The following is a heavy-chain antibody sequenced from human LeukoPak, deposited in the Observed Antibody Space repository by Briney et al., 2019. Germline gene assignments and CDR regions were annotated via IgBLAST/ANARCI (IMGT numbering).Heavy chain of an antibody. V-gene: IGHV1-18*01. D-gene: IGHD6-13*01. CDR2: INTYNGNT. CDR3: ARDTPQHLKRYDY. J-gene: IGHJ4*02. Sequence: ASVKVSCKASGYNFDKFGIAWVRQAPGQGLEWMGWINTYNGNTKYAQQYQGRVTMTTDTSTSTVYMELRSLRSDDTAVYFCARDTPQHLKRYDYWGQGTQVTVSS. CDR1: GYNFDKFG.